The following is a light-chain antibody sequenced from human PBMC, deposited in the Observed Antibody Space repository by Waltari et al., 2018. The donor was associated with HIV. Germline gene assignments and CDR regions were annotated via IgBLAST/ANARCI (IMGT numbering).Light chain of an antibody. J-gene: IGLJ2*01. V-gene: IGLV2-14*03. Sequence: QSALTQPASVSGSPGQSVTISCTGTDSDVGGYNWVSWYQQHPGKAPKLIIYDVSHRPSGTSIRFSGSKSGNTASLTVSGLQAEDEADYHCISYSSGRALVVFGGGTKLTVL. CDR2: DVS. CDR3: ISYSSGRALVV. CDR1: DSDVGGYNW.